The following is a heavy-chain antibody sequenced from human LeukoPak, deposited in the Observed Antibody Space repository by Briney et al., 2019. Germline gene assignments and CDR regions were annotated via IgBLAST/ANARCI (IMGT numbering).Heavy chain of an antibody. J-gene: IGHJ4*02. Sequence: GGSLRLSCAASGFTFSSYEMNWVRQAPGKGLEWVSYISSSGSTIYYADSVKGRFTISRDNAKNSLYLQMNSLRAEDTAVYYCALSGYSYGLFDYWGQGTLVTVSS. D-gene: IGHD5-18*01. CDR1: GFTFSSYE. V-gene: IGHV3-48*03. CDR2: ISSSGSTI. CDR3: ALSGYSYGLFDY.